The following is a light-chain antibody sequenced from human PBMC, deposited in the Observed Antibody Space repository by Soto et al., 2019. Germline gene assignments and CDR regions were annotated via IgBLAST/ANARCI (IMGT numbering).Light chain of an antibody. Sequence: IVLTQSPGTLSLSPGERATLSCRASQSVSSSYLAWYQQKPGQAPRLLIYGASSRATGIPDRFSGSGSGTDFTLTISRLEPDDVAVYYCQQYGSSPRLTFGGGTKVEIK. CDR1: QSVSSSY. J-gene: IGKJ4*01. CDR2: GAS. V-gene: IGKV3-20*01. CDR3: QQYGSSPRLT.